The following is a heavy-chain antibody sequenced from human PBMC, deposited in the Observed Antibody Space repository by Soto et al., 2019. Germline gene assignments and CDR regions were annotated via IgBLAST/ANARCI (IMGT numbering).Heavy chain of an antibody. D-gene: IGHD6-6*01. V-gene: IGHV1-69*04. Sequence: SVKVSCKASGGTFSSYTISWVRQAPGQGLEWMGRIIPILGIANYAQKFQGRATITADKSTSTAYMELSSLRSEDTAVYYCARDALEQLAPYFDYWGQGTLVTVSS. CDR3: ARDALEQLAPYFDY. CDR1: GGTFSSYT. CDR2: IIPILGIA. J-gene: IGHJ4*02.